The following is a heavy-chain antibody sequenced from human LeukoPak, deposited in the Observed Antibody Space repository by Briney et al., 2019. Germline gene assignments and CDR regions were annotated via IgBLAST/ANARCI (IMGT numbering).Heavy chain of an antibody. CDR1: GFTFSDYC. V-gene: IGHV3-30*02. J-gene: IGHJ3*02. D-gene: IGHD1-1*01. Sequence: GGSLRLSCAASGFTFSDYCMHWVRQAPGKGLNWVAFIRYDGNNKYYADSVKGRFTISRDNSKNMLYLQTNSLRAEDTAVYYCARAERRNAFDIWGQGTMVTVSS. CDR3: ARAERRNAFDI. CDR2: IRYDGNNK.